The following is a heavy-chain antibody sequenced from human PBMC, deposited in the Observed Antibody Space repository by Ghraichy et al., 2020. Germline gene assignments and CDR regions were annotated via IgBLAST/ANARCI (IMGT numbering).Heavy chain of an antibody. Sequence: ETLSLTCAVYGESFSNYYWSWIRQSPGKGLEWIGEISHTGDTNFNPSLKTRVTISVDTSKSQLFLKVNSVTAADTAVYYCARGTWEPLFRFWGQGTLVTVSS. V-gene: IGHV4-34*01. D-gene: IGHD1-26*01. CDR3: ARGTWEPLFRF. CDR1: GESFSNYY. CDR2: ISHTGDT. J-gene: IGHJ4*02.